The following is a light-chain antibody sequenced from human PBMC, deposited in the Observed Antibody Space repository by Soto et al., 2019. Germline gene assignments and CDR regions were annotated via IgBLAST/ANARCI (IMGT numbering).Light chain of an antibody. J-gene: IGLJ1*01. CDR3: SSYAGSDNYV. CDR2: EVS. Sequence: QYALTQPPSASGSPGQSVTISCTGTSSDVGGYNYVSWYQQHPGKPPKLMIYEVSKRPSGVPDRFSGAKSGNTASLTVSGLQAEDEADYYCSSYAGSDNYVFGTGTKVTVL. V-gene: IGLV2-8*01. CDR1: SSDVGGYNY.